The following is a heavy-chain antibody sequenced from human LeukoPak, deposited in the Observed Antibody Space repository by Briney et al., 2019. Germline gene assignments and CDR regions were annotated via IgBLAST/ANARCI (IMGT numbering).Heavy chain of an antibody. D-gene: IGHD1-26*01. J-gene: IGHJ4*02. CDR3: ARASSFSGSYFDY. CDR1: GYTFTGYY. CDR2: INPNSGGT. Sequence: ASVKVSCKASGYTFTGYYMHWVRQAPGQGLEWMGWINPNSGGTNYAQKFQGRVTMTRDTSISTAYMELSRLRSDDTAVYYCARASSFSGSYFDYWGQGTLVTVSS. V-gene: IGHV1-2*02.